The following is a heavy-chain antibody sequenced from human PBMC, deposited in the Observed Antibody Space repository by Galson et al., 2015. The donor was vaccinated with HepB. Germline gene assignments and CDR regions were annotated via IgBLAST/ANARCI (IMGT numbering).Heavy chain of an antibody. V-gene: IGHV3-30*04. CDR2: MSLDGSIK. D-gene: IGHD2-2*01. CDR1: GFTFSSHV. CDR3: ARDPVAGVPDYFDY. Sequence: SLRLSCAASGFTFSSHVVHWVRQAPGKGLEWVAVMSLDGSIKICADSVEGRFTISRDNSQNTLYLQMNSLRPEDTAVYYCARDPVAGVPDYFDYWGLGTLVTVSS. J-gene: IGHJ4*02.